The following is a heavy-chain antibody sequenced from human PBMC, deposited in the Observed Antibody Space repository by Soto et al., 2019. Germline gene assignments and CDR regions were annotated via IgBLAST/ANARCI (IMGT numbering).Heavy chain of an antibody. CDR1: GGTFSSYA. CDR2: IIPIFGTA. V-gene: IGHV1-69*01. CDR3: ARSDPITMVRGVILYYFDY. J-gene: IGHJ4*02. Sequence: QVQLVQSGAEVKKPGSSVKVSCKASGGTFSSYAISWVRQAPGQGLEWMGGIIPIFGTANYAQKFQGRVTITAEESTSTAYMELSSLRSEDTAVYYCARSDPITMVRGVILYYFDYWGQGTLVTVSS. D-gene: IGHD3-10*01.